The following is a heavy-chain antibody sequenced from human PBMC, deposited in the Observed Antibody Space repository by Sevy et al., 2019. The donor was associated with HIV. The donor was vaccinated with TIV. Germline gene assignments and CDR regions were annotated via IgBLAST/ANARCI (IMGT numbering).Heavy chain of an antibody. Sequence: SETLSLTCTVSGGSISGYCWNWIRQPPGKGLEWIGYMYSSANTDYNPSLRSRVTISVDESKNQFSLKLNSVTAADTAVYYCARQTVIHDILSGWNYYGVDVWGQGTTVTVSS. CDR2: MYSSANT. V-gene: IGHV4-59*08. CDR3: ARQTVIHDILSGWNYYGVDV. J-gene: IGHJ6*02. CDR1: GGSISGYC. D-gene: IGHD3-9*01.